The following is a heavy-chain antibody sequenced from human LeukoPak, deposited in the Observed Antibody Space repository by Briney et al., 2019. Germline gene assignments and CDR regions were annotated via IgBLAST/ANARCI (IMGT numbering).Heavy chain of an antibody. CDR3: ARQLSSGYYPGAFDI. J-gene: IGHJ3*02. CDR2: IYYSGST. D-gene: IGHD3-22*01. Sequence: SETLSLTCTVSGGSISSYYWSWIRQPPGKGLEWIGYIYYSGSTNYNPSLKSRVTISVDTSKNQFSLKLSSVTAADTAVYYCARQLSSGYYPGAFDIWGQGTMVTVSS. CDR1: GGSISSYY. V-gene: IGHV4-59*01.